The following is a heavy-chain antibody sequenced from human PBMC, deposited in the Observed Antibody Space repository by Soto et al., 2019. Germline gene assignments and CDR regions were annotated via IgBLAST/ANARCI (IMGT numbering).Heavy chain of an antibody. CDR3: TRLPVDTITSLDY. CDR2: INSDGCSI. V-gene: IGHV3-74*01. J-gene: IGHJ4*02. D-gene: IGHD3-3*01. CDR1: GFTFSRYW. Sequence: EVQLVESGGDLVQPGGFLRLSCATSGFTFSRYWMHWVRQVPGKGLVWVSSINSDGCSISYSDSVKGRFTISRDNAKNTLYLQMNSLRVEETAVYYCTRLPVDTITSLDYWGQGTLVTVSS.